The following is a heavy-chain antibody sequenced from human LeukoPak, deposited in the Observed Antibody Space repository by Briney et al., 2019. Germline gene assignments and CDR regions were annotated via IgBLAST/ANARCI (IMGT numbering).Heavy chain of an antibody. CDR3: AHIITHLTIFGVVIGDAFDI. V-gene: IGHV2-5*01. D-gene: IGHD3-3*01. Sequence: SGPTLVKPTQTLTLTCTFSGFSLSTSGVGVGWIRQPPGKALEWLALIYWNDDKRYSPSLKSRLTSTKDTSKNQVVLTMTNMDPVDTATYYCAHIITHLTIFGVVIGDAFDIWGQGTMVTVSS. CDR2: IYWNDDK. J-gene: IGHJ3*02. CDR1: GFSLSTSGVG.